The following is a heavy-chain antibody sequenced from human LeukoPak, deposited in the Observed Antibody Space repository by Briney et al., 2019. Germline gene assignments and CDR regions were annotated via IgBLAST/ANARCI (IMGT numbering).Heavy chain of an antibody. CDR1: GYTFTSYY. V-gene: IGHV1-46*01. CDR2: IDPSGGST. CDR3: ARDDSVVTPNNWFDP. D-gene: IGHD4-23*01. Sequence: ASVKVSCKASGYTFTSYYMHWVRQAPGQGLEWMGIIDPSGGSTSYAQKFQGRVTMTRDMSTSTVYMELSSLRSEDAAVYYCARDDSVVTPNNWFDPWGQGTLVTVSS. J-gene: IGHJ5*02.